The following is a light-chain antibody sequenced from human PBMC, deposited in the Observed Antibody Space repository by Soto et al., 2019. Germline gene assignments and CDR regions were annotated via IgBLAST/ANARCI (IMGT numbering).Light chain of an antibody. J-gene: IGKJ1*01. CDR1: QSVSNY. CDR2: DAS. CDR3: QQYNNWPQWT. Sequence: EIVLTQSPGTLSLSPWEIATLSCRASQSVSNYLAWYQQKPGQAPRLLIYDASNRATGIPGRFSGSGSGTEFTLTISSLQSEDFAVYYCQQYNNWPQWTFGQGTKVDIK. V-gene: IGKV3D-15*01.